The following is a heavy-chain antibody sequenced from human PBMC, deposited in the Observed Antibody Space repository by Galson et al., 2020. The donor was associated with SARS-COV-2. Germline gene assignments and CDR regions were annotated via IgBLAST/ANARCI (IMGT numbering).Heavy chain of an antibody. D-gene: IGHD1-7*01. CDR1: GFTFSSYE. V-gene: IGHV3-48*03. CDR2: ISSSGSSI. Sequence: GGSLRLSCAASGFTFSSYEMNWVRQAPGKGLEWISYISSSGSSIYYADSVKGRFTISRDNAKNSLSLQMNSLRAEDTAVYYCARADWNYFLYYYMDVWGKGTTVTVSS. J-gene: IGHJ6*03. CDR3: ARADWNYFLYYYMDV.